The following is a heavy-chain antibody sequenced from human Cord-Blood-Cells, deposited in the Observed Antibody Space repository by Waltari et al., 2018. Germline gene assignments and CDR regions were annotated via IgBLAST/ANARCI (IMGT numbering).Heavy chain of an antibody. J-gene: IGHJ3*02. Sequence: QVQLVQSGAEVKKPGASLKVSCKASGYTFTGYYMHWVRQAPGQGLEWMGWINPNSGGTNYAQKFQGWVTMTRDTSISTAYMELSRVGADDTAVYYCARAGRVGADAFDIWGKGTMVTVAS. CDR3: ARAGRVGADAFDI. CDR2: INPNSGGT. V-gene: IGHV1-2*04. D-gene: IGHD1-26*01. CDR1: GYTFTGYY.